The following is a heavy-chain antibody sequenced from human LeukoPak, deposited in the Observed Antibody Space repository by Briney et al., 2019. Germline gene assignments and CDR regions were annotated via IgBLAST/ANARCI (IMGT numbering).Heavy chain of an antibody. V-gene: IGHV3-7*01. D-gene: IGHD1-26*01. CDR1: GFTFSTYW. CDR3: ARDKKVGATILDC. CDR2: INQDGSEK. J-gene: IGHJ4*02. Sequence: QSGGSLRLSCAASGFTFSTYWMSWVRQAPGKGLELVATINQDGSEKYYVDSVKGRFTISRDNAKHSLYLQINSLRAEDTAVFYCARDKKVGATILDCWGQGTLVTVSS.